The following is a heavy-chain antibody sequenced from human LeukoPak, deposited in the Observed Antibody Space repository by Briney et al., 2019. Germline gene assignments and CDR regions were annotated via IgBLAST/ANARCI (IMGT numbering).Heavy chain of an antibody. CDR3: ARGSGSYGTRWRNLKHWFDP. J-gene: IGHJ5*02. D-gene: IGHD1-26*01. Sequence: PSETLSLTCAVYGGSFSGYYWSWIRQPPGKGLEWIGEIIHSGSTNYNPSLKSRVTISVDTSKNQFSLKLSSVTAADTAVYYCARGSGSYGTRWRNLKHWFDPWGQGTLVTVSS. V-gene: IGHV4-34*01. CDR1: GGSFSGYY. CDR2: IIHSGST.